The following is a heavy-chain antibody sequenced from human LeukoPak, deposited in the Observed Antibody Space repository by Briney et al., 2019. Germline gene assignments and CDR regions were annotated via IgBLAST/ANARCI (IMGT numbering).Heavy chain of an antibody. D-gene: IGHD6-19*01. CDR1: GGSISSYY. V-gene: IGHV4-59*01. J-gene: IGHJ5*02. CDR3: ARDRGIAVAGMSWFDP. CDR2: IYYSGST. Sequence: SETLSPTCTVSGGSISSYYWSWIRQPPGKGLEWIGYIYYSGSTNYNPSLKSRVTISVDTSKNQFSLKLSSVTAADTAVYYCARDRGIAVAGMSWFDPWGQGTLVTVSS.